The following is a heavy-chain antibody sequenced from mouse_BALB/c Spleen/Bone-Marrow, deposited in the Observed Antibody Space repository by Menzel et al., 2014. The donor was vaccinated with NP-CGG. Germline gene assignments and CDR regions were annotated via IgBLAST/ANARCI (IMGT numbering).Heavy chain of an antibody. Sequence: EVQLQQSGAELVKPGASVKLSCTAPGFNIKDTYMHWVKQRPEQGLEWIGRIDPANGNTKYDPKFQGKATITADTSSNTAYLQLSSLTSEDTAVYYCARYDYGWYFYVWGAGTTVTVSS. J-gene: IGHJ1*01. CDR1: GFNIKDTY. CDR3: ARYDYGWYFYV. CDR2: IDPANGNT. V-gene: IGHV14-3*02. D-gene: IGHD1-1*01.